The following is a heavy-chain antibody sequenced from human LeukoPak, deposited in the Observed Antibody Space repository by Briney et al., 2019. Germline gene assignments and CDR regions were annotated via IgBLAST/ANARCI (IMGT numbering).Heavy chain of an antibody. V-gene: IGHV3-74*01. CDR3: ARCGSPPEALGDTFDI. CDR1: GFTISSYC. J-gene: IGHJ3*02. CDR2: INGDGNSK. D-gene: IGHD1-26*01. Sequence: PGGSLRLSCAASGFTISSYCLHWVRQAPGKGLVRVSRINGDGNSKINADSVKGRFTISRDDAKNTLYLQMNSLRVDDTAVYYFARCGSPPEALGDTFDIWGQGTMVTVSS.